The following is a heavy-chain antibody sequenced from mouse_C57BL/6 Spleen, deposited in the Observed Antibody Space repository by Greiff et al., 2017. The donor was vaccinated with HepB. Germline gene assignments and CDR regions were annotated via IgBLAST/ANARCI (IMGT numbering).Heavy chain of an antibody. D-gene: IGHD1-1*01. V-gene: IGHV1-63*01. Sequence: QVQLQQSGAELVKPGTSVKMSCKASGYTFTSYWIGWVKQRPGQGLEWIGDIYPGGGYTNYNEKFKGKATLTADKSSSTAYMQFSSLTSENSAIYYCARRGCYCGSSMDYFDYWGQGTTVTVSA. CDR1: GYTFTSYW. CDR2: IYPGGGYT. J-gene: IGHJ2*01. CDR3: ARRGCYCGSSMDYFDY.